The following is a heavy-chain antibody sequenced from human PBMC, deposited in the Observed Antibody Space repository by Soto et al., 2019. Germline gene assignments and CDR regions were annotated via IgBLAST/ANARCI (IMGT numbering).Heavy chain of an antibody. Sequence: GGSLRLSCAASGFTFSSYAMSWVRQAPGKGLEWVSAISGSGGSTYYADSVKGRFTISRDNSKNTLYLQMNSLRAEDTAVYYCATGPVGAIRPDAFDIWGQGTIVTVSS. V-gene: IGHV3-23*01. CDR3: ATGPVGAIRPDAFDI. CDR1: GFTFSSYA. CDR2: ISGSGGST. J-gene: IGHJ3*02. D-gene: IGHD1-26*01.